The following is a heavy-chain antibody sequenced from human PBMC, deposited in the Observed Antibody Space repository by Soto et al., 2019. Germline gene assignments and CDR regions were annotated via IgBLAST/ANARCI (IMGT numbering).Heavy chain of an antibody. CDR1: GGTFSSYA. CDR2: IIPIFGTA. J-gene: IGHJ6*02. Sequence: QVQLVQSGAEVKKPGSSVKVSCKASGGTFSSYAISWVRQAPGQGLEWMGGIIPIFGTANYAQKFQGRVTITADESTSTAYRDLSSLRSEETAVYYCAIDPTGYSSSWYNFGMDVWGQGTTVTVSS. D-gene: IGHD6-13*01. V-gene: IGHV1-69*12. CDR3: AIDPTGYSSSWYNFGMDV.